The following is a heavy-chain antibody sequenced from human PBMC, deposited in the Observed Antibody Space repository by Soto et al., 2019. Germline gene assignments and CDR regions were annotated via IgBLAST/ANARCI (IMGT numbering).Heavy chain of an antibody. CDR2: ISYDGSNK. Sequence: GGSLRLSCAASGFTFSSYAMHWVRQAPGKGLEWVAVISYDGSNKYYADSVKGRFTISRDNSKNTLYLQMNSLRAEDTAVYYCARDVAVAGTRVPYYGMDVWGQGTTVTVSS. J-gene: IGHJ6*02. CDR3: ARDVAVAGTRVPYYGMDV. D-gene: IGHD6-19*01. CDR1: GFTFSSYA. V-gene: IGHV3-30-3*01.